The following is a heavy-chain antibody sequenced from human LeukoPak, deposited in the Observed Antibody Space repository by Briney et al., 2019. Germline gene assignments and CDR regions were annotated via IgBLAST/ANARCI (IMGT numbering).Heavy chain of an antibody. CDR3: ARNSTWFGEVYFDY. CDR1: GGSISSGGYY. J-gene: IGHJ4*02. Sequence: SQTLSLTCTVSGGSISSGGYYWSWIRQHPGKGLEWIGYIYYSGSTYYNPSLKSRVTISVDSSKNQFSLKLSSVTAADTAVYYCARNSTWFGEVYFDYWGQGTLVTVSS. V-gene: IGHV4-31*03. D-gene: IGHD3-10*01. CDR2: IYYSGST.